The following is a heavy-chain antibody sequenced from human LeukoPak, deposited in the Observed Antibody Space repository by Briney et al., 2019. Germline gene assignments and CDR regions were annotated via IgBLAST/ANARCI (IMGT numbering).Heavy chain of an antibody. Sequence: ASVKVSCKASEYTFTGYYMHWVRQAPGQGLEWMGWINPNSGGTNYAQKFQGRVTMTRDTSISTAYMELSRLRSDDTAVYYCARGTIFGVVIRFDPWGQGTLVTVSS. J-gene: IGHJ5*02. D-gene: IGHD3-3*01. V-gene: IGHV1-2*02. CDR1: EYTFTGYY. CDR2: INPNSGGT. CDR3: ARGTIFGVVIRFDP.